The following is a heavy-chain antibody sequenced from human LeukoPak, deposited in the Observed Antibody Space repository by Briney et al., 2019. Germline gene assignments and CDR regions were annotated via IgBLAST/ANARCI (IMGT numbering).Heavy chain of an antibody. CDR3: ARHPIAVAGTPFDC. J-gene: IGHJ4*02. Sequence: SETLSLTCAVYVESFSGYYWTWIRQPPGKGLEWIGEISHSGSTNYNPSLESRVTISVDTSKNQFSLKLSSVTAADTAVYYCARHPIAVAGTPFDCWGQGTLVTVSS. D-gene: IGHD6-19*01. CDR1: VESFSGYY. CDR2: ISHSGST. V-gene: IGHV4-34*01.